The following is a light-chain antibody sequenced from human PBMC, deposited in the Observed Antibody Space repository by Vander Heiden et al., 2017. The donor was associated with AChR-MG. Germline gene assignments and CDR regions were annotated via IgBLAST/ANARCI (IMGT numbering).Light chain of an antibody. V-gene: IGKV3-11*01. Sequence: EVVLTPSPATLSSSPGERATLSCRASQSVSSCLAWYQQKPGQAPRLLIYDASNRATGIPARFSGSGSGTEFTLTISSREPEDFAVYYCQQHSNWSPITFGQGTRLEIK. CDR3: QQHSNWSPIT. CDR1: QSVSSC. J-gene: IGKJ5*01. CDR2: DAS.